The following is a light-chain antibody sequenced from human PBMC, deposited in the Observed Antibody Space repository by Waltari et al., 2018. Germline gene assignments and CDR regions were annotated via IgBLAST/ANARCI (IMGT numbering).Light chain of an antibody. CDR1: QSLSNW. CDR3: QQYRNLWT. CDR2: KAS. V-gene: IGKV1-5*03. Sequence: DIQMTQSPSTLSASVGDRVTITCRASQSLSNWLAWYQQKPGKAPKVLIYKASTLEGGVPSRFSGSGSGTEFTLTISSLQPDDFATYYCQQYRNLWTFGQGTKVEIK. J-gene: IGKJ1*01.